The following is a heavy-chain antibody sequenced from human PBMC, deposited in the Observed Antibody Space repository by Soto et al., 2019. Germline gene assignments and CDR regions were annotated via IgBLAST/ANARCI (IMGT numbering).Heavy chain of an antibody. D-gene: IGHD6-19*01. CDR3: AMDPRGGWANWFDP. CDR1: GYTFTSYA. J-gene: IGHJ5*02. Sequence: QVQLVQSGAEVKKPGASVKVSCKASGYTFTSYAMHWVRQAPGQRLEWMGWINAGNGNTKYSQKFQGRVTITRDTSASTAYMELSSLSSADTTVYYCAMDPRGGWANWFDPWGQGTLVTVSS. CDR2: INAGNGNT. V-gene: IGHV1-3*01.